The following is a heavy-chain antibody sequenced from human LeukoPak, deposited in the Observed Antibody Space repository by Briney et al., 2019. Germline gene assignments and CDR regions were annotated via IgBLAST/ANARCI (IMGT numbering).Heavy chain of an antibody. Sequence: PGGSLRLSCAASGFTFSSYGMHWVRQAPGKGLEWVAVIWYDGSNKYYADPVKGRFTISRDNSKNTLYLQMNSLRAEDTAVYYCAKDFRGAAAADYWGQGTLVTVSS. V-gene: IGHV3-33*06. D-gene: IGHD6-13*01. CDR3: AKDFRGAAAADY. CDR1: GFTFSSYG. CDR2: IWYDGSNK. J-gene: IGHJ4*02.